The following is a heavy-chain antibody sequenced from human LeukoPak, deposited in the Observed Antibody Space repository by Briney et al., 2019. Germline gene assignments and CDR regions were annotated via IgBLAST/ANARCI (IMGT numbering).Heavy chain of an antibody. Sequence: GGSLRLSCAASGFTFSSYAMSWVRQAPGKGLELVSAISGSGGTTYYADSVKGRFTISRDNSKHTLYLQMNTLRAEDTAVYYCAKGETVAGEFQHWGQGTLVTVSS. CDR2: ISGSGGTT. V-gene: IGHV3-23*01. CDR1: GFTFSSYA. D-gene: IGHD6-19*01. CDR3: AKGETVAGEFQH. J-gene: IGHJ1*01.